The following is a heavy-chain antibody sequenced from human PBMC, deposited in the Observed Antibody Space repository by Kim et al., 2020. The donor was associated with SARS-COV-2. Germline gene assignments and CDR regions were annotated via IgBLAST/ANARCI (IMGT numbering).Heavy chain of an antibody. Sequence: YADSVKGRFTISRDNSKNTLYLQMNSLRAEDTAVYYCAKVRNLWIYALDYWGQGTLVTVSS. CDR3: AKVRNLWIYALDY. V-gene: IGHV3-33*06. J-gene: IGHJ4*02. D-gene: IGHD3-3*01.